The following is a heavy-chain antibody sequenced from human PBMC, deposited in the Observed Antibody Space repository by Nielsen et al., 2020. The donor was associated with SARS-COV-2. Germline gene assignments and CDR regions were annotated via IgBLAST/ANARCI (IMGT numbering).Heavy chain of an antibody. V-gene: IGHV4-31*03. CDR1: GGSISSSSYY. CDR2: IYYSGST. Sequence: SETLSLTCTVSGGSISSSSYYWSWIRQRPGKGLEWIGYIYYSGSTYYNPSLKSRVTISLDTSKYPFSLKLSSVTAADTAVYYWATDLGLAYWGQGTLVTVSS. CDR3: ATDLGLAY. J-gene: IGHJ4*02.